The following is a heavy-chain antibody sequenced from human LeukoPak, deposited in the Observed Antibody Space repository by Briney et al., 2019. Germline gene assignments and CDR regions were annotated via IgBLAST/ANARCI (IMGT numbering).Heavy chain of an antibody. CDR3: ARDPGMGIAAADY. J-gene: IGHJ4*02. CDR2: ISYDGSAK. D-gene: IGHD6-13*01. V-gene: IGHV3-30*04. Sequence: PGGSLRLSCTVSGFAFSSFAMHWVRQAPGKGLAWVAVISYDGSAKDHADSVKGRITISRDNSKNTLYLQMNSLRAEDTAVYYCARDPGMGIAAADYWGQGTLVTVSS. CDR1: GFAFSSFA.